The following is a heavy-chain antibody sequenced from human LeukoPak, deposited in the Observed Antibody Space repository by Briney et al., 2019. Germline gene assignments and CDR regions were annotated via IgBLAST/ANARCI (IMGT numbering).Heavy chain of an antibody. CDR1: GGTFSSYA. Sequence: EASVKVSCKASGGTFSSYAISWVRQAPGQGLEWMGGIIPIFGTANYAQKFQGRVTITADESTSTAYMELSSLRSEDTAEYYCARHSGHSSWYYGLDVWGQGTTVIVSS. J-gene: IGHJ6*02. CDR3: ARHSGHSSWYYGLDV. D-gene: IGHD6-13*01. V-gene: IGHV1-69*13. CDR2: IIPIFGTA.